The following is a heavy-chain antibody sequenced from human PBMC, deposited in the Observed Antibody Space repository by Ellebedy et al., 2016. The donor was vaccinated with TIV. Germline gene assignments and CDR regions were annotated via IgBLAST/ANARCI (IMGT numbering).Heavy chain of an antibody. Sequence: SETLSLTXTVSDDSMNKFYWSWIRQSPDKGLEWIGYINNIGSAAYNPSLKSRVSISVDTSKNQFSLKVNSVTAADTAVYFCARGGSIEWPFMDVWGKGTSVIVSS. CDR2: INNIGSA. D-gene: IGHD6-6*01. V-gene: IGHV4-59*13. CDR3: ARGGSIEWPFMDV. J-gene: IGHJ6*03. CDR1: DDSMNKFY.